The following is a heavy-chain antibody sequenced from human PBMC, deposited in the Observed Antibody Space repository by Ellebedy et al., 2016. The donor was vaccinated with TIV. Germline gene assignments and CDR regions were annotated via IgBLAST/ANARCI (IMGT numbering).Heavy chain of an antibody. Sequence: GESLKISCAASGFTFSSYAMSWVRQAPGKGLEWVSAISGSGGSTYYADSVKGRFTISRDNSKNTLYLQMNSLRAEDTAVYYCAKDIGWGYSSSSYFDYWGQGTLVTVSS. J-gene: IGHJ4*02. CDR1: GFTFSSYA. V-gene: IGHV3-23*01. D-gene: IGHD6-6*01. CDR3: AKDIGWGYSSSSYFDY. CDR2: ISGSGGST.